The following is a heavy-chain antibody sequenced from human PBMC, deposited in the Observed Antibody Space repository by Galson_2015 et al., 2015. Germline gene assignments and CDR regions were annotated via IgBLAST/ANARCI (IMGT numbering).Heavy chain of an antibody. D-gene: IGHD4-17*01. CDR1: GFTFSNYA. Sequence: SLRLSCAASGFTFSNYAMSWVRQAPGKGLEWVSAIGGSGGSTNHADSVQGRFTISRDNSKNTLYLQMNSLRAEDTAVYYCAKGLNRDASDYYYTFDSWGQGTLVTVSS. CDR3: AKGLNRDASDYYYTFDS. CDR2: IGGSGGST. J-gene: IGHJ4*02. V-gene: IGHV3-23*01.